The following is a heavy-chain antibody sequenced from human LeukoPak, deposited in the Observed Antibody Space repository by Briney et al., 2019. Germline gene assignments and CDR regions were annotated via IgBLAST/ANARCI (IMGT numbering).Heavy chain of an antibody. CDR1: GFTFSYSW. CDR2: IKQDGSEK. V-gene: IGHV3-7*01. CDR3: GRWYRNDWHIDY. D-gene: IGHD6-19*01. Sequence: PGGSLRLSCTASGFTFSYSWMTWVRQAPGKGLEWVATIKQDGSEKYYVDSVKGRFTIARDNAKSSLYLLMNTLRAEDTAVYYCGRWYRNDWHIDYWGQGTLVTVSP. J-gene: IGHJ4*02.